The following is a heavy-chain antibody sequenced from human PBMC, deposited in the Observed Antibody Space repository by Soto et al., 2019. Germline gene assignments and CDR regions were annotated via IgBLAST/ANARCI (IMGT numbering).Heavy chain of an antibody. Sequence: PSETLSLTCAVSGDTISTGGYSWAWIRQPPGKALEWIGHTYHSGSTNYNPSLRSRVNISVDTSKNKFSLKLTSVTAADTAVYYCARDKITGLFDYWGQGTLVTVSS. CDR2: TYHSGST. V-gene: IGHV4-30-2*01. J-gene: IGHJ4*02. CDR3: ARDKITGLFDY. D-gene: IGHD2-8*02. CDR1: GDTISTGGYS.